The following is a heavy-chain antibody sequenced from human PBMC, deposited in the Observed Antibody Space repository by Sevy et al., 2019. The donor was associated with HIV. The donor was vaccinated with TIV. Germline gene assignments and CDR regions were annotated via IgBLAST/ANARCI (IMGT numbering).Heavy chain of an antibody. V-gene: IGHV3-9*01. CDR3: ARDGGLYSTSSSGFVH. CDR2: INWNGEGK. D-gene: IGHD6-6*01. CDR1: GFKFDDYA. Sequence: GGSLRLSCVASGFKFDDYAMHWVRQTPRKGLEWVTGINWNGEGKGYADSVKGRFTISRDNGKNSQFLEMNSLREEDTGFYFCARDGGLYSTSSSGFVHWGQGTPVTVSS. J-gene: IGHJ5*02.